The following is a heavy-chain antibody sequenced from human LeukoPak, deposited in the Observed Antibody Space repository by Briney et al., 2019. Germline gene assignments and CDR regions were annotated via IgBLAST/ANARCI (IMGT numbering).Heavy chain of an antibody. CDR3: ARDRFRLPFDY. Sequence: GASVKVSCKASGYTFTGYYMHWVRQAPGQGLEWMGWINPNSGGTNYAQKFQGRVTMTRDTSISTAYMELNRLRSDDKAVYYCARDRFRLPFDYWGQGTLVTVSS. CDR2: INPNSGGT. J-gene: IGHJ4*02. D-gene: IGHD3-16*02. V-gene: IGHV1-2*02. CDR1: GYTFTGYY.